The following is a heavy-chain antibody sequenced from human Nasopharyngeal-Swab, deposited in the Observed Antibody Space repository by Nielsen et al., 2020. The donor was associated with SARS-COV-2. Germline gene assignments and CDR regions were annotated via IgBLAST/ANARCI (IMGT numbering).Heavy chain of an antibody. D-gene: IGHD3-10*01. Sequence: GSLRLSCAVSGGSFSGYYWCWIRQPPGKGLEWIGAINHSRSTNYNPSLKSRVTISVDTSKTQFSLKLSSVTAADTAVYYCARDGGSGSYYNGGPYYYYGMDVWGQGTTVTVSS. J-gene: IGHJ6*02. CDR3: ARDGGSGSYYNGGPYYYYGMDV. CDR1: GGSFSGYY. V-gene: IGHV4-34*01. CDR2: INHSRST.